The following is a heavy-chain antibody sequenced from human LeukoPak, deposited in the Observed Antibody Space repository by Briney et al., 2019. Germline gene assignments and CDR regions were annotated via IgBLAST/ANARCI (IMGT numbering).Heavy chain of an antibody. CDR1: GHTFRTYG. CDR2: IRPDNGNT. Sequence: ASVKVSCKASGHTFRTYGVIWVRQAPGQGLEYMGWIRPDNGNTNYAQRFHGRLTMTTDASTTTAYMELRNLGSDDTAVYYCARLRGLTWWDLVDPWGQGTLVTVSS. V-gene: IGHV1-18*01. CDR3: ARLRGLTWWDLVDP. J-gene: IGHJ5*02. D-gene: IGHD4-17*01.